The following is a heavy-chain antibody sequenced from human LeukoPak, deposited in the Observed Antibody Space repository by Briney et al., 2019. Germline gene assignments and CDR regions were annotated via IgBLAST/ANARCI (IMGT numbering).Heavy chain of an antibody. V-gene: IGHV3-23*01. CDR2: ISGSTGST. J-gene: IGHJ2*01. CDR1: GFTFSNYA. Sequence: PGGSLRLSCAASGFTFSNYAMNWVRQAPGKGLEWVSLISGSTGSTYYADSVKGRFSISRDNSKNTVYLQMGSLRAEDMAVYYCARVSSSWYFDLWGRGTLVTVSS. CDR3: ARVSSSWYFDL. D-gene: IGHD6-13*01.